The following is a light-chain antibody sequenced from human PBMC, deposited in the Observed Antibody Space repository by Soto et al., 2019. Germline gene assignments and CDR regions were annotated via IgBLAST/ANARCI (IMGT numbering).Light chain of an antibody. CDR1: QSVSSNY. CDR2: GAS. CDR3: QQRSSWMWA. J-gene: IGKJ1*01. Sequence: EIVLTQSPGTLSLSPGERATLSCRASQSVSSNYLAWYQQKPGQAPRLLIYGASSRATGIPDRFTGSGSGTDFTLTISSLEPEDFAVYYCQQRSSWMWAFGQGTRVEVK. V-gene: IGKV3D-20*02.